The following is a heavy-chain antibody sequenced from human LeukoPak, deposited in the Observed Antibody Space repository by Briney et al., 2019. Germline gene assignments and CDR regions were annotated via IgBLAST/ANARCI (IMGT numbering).Heavy chain of an antibody. D-gene: IGHD3-3*01. CDR3: ARVVDDFWSGYYIDKYYMGV. CDR1: GFTFSSYG. CDR2: ISYDGSNK. V-gene: IGHV3-30*03. J-gene: IGHJ6*03. Sequence: GGSLRLSCAASGFTFSSYGMHWVRQAPGKGLEWVAVISYDGSNKYYADSVKGRFTISRDNAKNSLYLQMNSLRAEDTAVYYCARVVDDFWSGYYIDKYYMGVWGKGTTVTVSS.